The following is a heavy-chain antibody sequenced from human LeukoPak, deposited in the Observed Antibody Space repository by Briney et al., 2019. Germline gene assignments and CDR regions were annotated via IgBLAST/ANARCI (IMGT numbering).Heavy chain of an antibody. V-gene: IGHV3-74*01. CDR1: GFIFSDYY. CDR3: AKDGGLWVSAHWGDS. Sequence: PGGSLRLSCAASGFIFSDYYMSWIRQAPGKGLVWVSRINSDGSSTTYADSVKGRFTISRDNAKNTLYLQMNSLRAEDTAVYYCAKDGGLWVSAHWGDSWGRGTLVTVSS. CDR2: INSDGSST. D-gene: IGHD7-27*01. J-gene: IGHJ4*02.